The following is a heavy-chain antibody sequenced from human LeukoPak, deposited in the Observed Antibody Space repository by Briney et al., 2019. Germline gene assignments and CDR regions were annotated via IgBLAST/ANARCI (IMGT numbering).Heavy chain of an antibody. V-gene: IGHV3-7*01. CDR2: IVEDGSET. D-gene: IGHD3-10*01. CDR3: ARDPTRRVDL. Sequence: SGGSLRLSCATSGFTFSSYWMTWVRQAPGKGLEWVASIVEDGSETYYLDSVKGRFTFSRDNAKNSLYLQMNSLRGEDTAVYYCARDPTRRVDLWGQGTLVTVSS. J-gene: IGHJ5*02. CDR1: GFTFSSYW.